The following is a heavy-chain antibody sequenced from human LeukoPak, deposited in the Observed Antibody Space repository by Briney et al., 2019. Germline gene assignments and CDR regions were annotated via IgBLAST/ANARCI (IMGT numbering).Heavy chain of an antibody. CDR1: GFTFDDYY. J-gene: IGHJ4*02. D-gene: IGHD3-22*01. CDR2: ICVSGRTI. Sequence: GGSLRLSCAASGFTFDDYYMSWIRQAPGKGLEWVLYICVSGRTISYAYSVKGRCTISRDSTKYSVYLHMKHLRARPCVAFCCARDRLGDYDNSGYYDKWGQGTLVTVSS. V-gene: IGHV3-11*04. CDR3: ARDRLGDYDNSGYYDK.